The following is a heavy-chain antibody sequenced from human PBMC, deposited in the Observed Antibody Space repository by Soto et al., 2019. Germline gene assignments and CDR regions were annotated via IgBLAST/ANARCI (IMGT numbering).Heavy chain of an antibody. D-gene: IGHD6-25*01. CDR2: IIPILGIA. CDR3: ARDGYSRGYAHDAFDI. J-gene: IGHJ3*02. V-gene: IGHV1-69*08. Sequence: QVQLVQSGAEVKKPGSSVKVSCKASGGTFSSYTISWVRQAPGQGLEWMGRIIPILGIANYAQKFQGRVKITADKSTSTAYMELSSLRSEDTAVYYCARDGYSRGYAHDAFDIWGQGTMVTVSS. CDR1: GGTFSSYT.